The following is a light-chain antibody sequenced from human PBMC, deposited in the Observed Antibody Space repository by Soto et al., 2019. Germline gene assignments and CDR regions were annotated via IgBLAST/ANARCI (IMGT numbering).Light chain of an antibody. J-gene: IGLJ1*01. CDR3: CSYAGSYSYV. V-gene: IGLV2-11*01. CDR2: DVT. CDR1: TSDVGGYNY. Sequence: QSALTQPRSVSGSPGQSVTIPCTGTTSDVGGYNYVSWYQQHPSKAPKLMIYDVTKRPSGVPDRFSGSKSGNTASLTISGLQAEDEADYYCCSYAGSYSYVFGTGTKVT.